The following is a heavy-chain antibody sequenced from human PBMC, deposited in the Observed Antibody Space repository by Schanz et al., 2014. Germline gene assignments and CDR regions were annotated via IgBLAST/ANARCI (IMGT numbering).Heavy chain of an antibody. CDR3: TRGGYSYALSAFDI. J-gene: IGHJ3*02. D-gene: IGHD5-18*01. V-gene: IGHV1-18*01. CDR2: ITAYKGDT. CDR1: GYTFTSHG. Sequence: QVQLVQSGAEVKKPGASVKVSCKASGYTFTSHGISWVRQAPGQGLEWMGWITAYKGDTNYALKLQGRVTMTTDTYTGTAYMELRSLRSDETAQYYCTRGGYSYALSAFDIWGQGTMVTVSS.